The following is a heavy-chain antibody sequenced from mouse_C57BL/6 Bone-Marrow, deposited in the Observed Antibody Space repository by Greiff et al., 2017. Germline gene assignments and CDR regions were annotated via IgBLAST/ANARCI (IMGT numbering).Heavy chain of an antibody. D-gene: IGHD2-4*01. CDR3: TRNPLITTKGY. V-gene: IGHV1-5*01. J-gene: IGHJ2*01. Sequence: VQLQQSGTVLARPGASVKMSCKTSGYTFTSYWMHWVKQRPGQGLEWIGAIYPGNSDTSYNQKFKSKAKLNAATSAITAYMELSSLTNEDSAFYYCTRNPLITTKGYWGQGTTLTVSS. CDR1: GYTFTSYW. CDR2: IYPGNSDT.